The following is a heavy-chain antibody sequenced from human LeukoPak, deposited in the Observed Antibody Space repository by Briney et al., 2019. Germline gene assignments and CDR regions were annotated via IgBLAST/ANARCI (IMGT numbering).Heavy chain of an antibody. CDR2: IDSDGSST. D-gene: IGHD2-2*01. Sequence: GGSLRLSCAASGFTFSSYWMHWVLQAPGKGLVWVSRIDSDGSSTSYADSVKGRFTISRDNAKNTLYLQMNSLRAEDTAVCYCARFYCSSTSCYRYYYYYYMDVWGKGTTVTVSS. CDR1: GFTFSSYW. CDR3: ARFYCSSTSCYRYYYYYYMDV. J-gene: IGHJ6*03. V-gene: IGHV3-74*01.